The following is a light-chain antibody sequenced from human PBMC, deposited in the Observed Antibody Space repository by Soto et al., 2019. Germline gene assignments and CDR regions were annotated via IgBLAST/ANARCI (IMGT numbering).Light chain of an antibody. CDR3: AAWDDSLKGFA. Sequence: QSVLTQPPSVSGAPGQRVTISCTGSSSNIGAGYDVHWYQQLPGTAPKLLIYGNSNRPSGVPDRFSGSKSGTSASLAITGLQSEDEADYYCAAWDDSLKGFAFGTGTKVTAL. J-gene: IGLJ1*01. V-gene: IGLV1-40*01. CDR1: SSNIGAGYD. CDR2: GNS.